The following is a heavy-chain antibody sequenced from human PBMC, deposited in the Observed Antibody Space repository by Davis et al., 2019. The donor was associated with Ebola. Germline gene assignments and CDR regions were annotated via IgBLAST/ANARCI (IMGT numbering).Heavy chain of an antibody. CDR1: GFTFSNYA. CDR2: ILYDGKSE. Sequence: GESLKISCAASGFTFSNYAMHWVRQAPGKGLEWVAVILYDGKSEYYTDSVKGRFTISRDNSKNTLYLQMNSLRTEDTAVYYCAKDFYLYDDFWSGPWDYWGQGALVTVSS. D-gene: IGHD3-3*01. J-gene: IGHJ4*02. V-gene: IGHV3-30*18. CDR3: AKDFYLYDDFWSGPWDY.